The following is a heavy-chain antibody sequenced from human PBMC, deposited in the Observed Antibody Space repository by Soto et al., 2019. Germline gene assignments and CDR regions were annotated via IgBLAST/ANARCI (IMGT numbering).Heavy chain of an antibody. CDR3: ARDESYDYFLH. CDR2: ISGNNGNT. CDR1: GYTFTSYG. Sequence: ASVKVSCKAAGYTFTSYGISWVRQAPGQGLEWMGWISGNNGNTMYAQKFQGRVTATTDTSTSTAYMELRSLRSADTAVYYCARDESYDYFLHWGQGTLVTVSS. D-gene: IGHD5-18*01. J-gene: IGHJ4*02. V-gene: IGHV1-18*01.